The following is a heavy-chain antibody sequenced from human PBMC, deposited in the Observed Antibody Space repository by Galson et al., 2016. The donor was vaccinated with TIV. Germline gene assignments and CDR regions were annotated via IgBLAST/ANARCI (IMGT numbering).Heavy chain of an antibody. CDR2: LIPMFGIT. D-gene: IGHD2/OR15-2a*01. J-gene: IGHJ6*03. Sequence: SVKVSCKASGVTFSSYAIRWVRQAPGQGLEWMGGLIPMFGITNYAQRFQGRVTITADGSTSTACMELSSLRSEDTAVYYCARSNSYNFYYMAVWGQGTTVTVSS. CDR1: GVTFSSYA. CDR3: ARSNSYNFYYMAV. V-gene: IGHV1-69*13.